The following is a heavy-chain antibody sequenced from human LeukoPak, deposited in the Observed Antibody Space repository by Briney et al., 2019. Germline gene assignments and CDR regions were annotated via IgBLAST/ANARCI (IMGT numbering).Heavy chain of an antibody. CDR3: ARLYYDSRGYYWFDR. Sequence: SETLSLTCTVSGGSIISTSFYWGWIRQPPGKGLAWLGSIYHSGSTYDNPSLKSRVTVSVDRSKNQFSLKLSSVTAADTAVYYCARLYYDSRGYYWFDRWGQGTLVTVSS. V-gene: IGHV4-39*01. J-gene: IGHJ5*02. D-gene: IGHD3-22*01. CDR2: IYHSGST. CDR1: GGSIISTSFY.